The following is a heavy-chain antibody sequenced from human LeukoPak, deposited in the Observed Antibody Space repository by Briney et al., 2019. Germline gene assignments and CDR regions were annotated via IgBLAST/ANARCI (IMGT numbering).Heavy chain of an antibody. V-gene: IGHV4-59*08. CDR3: ARQRTAVAAKGGYFDY. Sequence: SETLSLTCTVSGGSISSYYWSWIRQPPGKGLEWIGYIYYSGSTNYNPSLKSRVTISVDTSKNQFSLKLSSVTAADTAVYYCARQRTAVAAKGGYFDYWGQGTLVTVSS. D-gene: IGHD6-19*01. CDR1: GGSISSYY. J-gene: IGHJ4*02. CDR2: IYYSGST.